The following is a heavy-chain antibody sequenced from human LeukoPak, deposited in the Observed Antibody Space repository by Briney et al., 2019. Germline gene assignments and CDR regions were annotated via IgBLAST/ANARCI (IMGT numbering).Heavy chain of an antibody. D-gene: IGHD6-19*01. CDR3: ARVHRAVAGIYYYMDV. CDR1: GGSISSSTYY. V-gene: IGHV4-39*01. CDR2: LYYSGST. J-gene: IGHJ6*03. Sequence: SETLSLTCTVSGGSISSSTYYWGWIRQPPGKGLEWIGNLYYSGSTYYNPSLKSRVTISVDTSKNQFSLKLSSVTAADTAVYYCARVHRAVAGIYYYMDVWGKGTTVTVSS.